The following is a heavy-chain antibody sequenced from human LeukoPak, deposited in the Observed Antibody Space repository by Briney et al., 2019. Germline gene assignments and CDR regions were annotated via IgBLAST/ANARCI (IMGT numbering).Heavy chain of an antibody. CDR2: MNPNSGNT. J-gene: IGHJ5*02. D-gene: IGHD3-10*01. CDR1: GYTFICYY. Sequence: GASVKVSCKASGYTFICYYMNWVRQATGQGLEWMGWMNPNSGNTGYAQKFQGRVTMTRNTSISTAYMELSSLRSEDTAVYYCARGLLWFGELTWFDPGGQGTLVTVSP. V-gene: IGHV1-8*02. CDR3: ARGLLWFGELTWFDP.